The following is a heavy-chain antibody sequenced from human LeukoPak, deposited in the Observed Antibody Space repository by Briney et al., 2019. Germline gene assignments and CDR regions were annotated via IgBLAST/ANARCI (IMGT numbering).Heavy chain of an antibody. Sequence: PSETLSLTCTVSGGSISSYYWSWIRQPPGKGLEWIGYVYYSGSTNYNPSLKSRVTILVDTSKNQFSLKLSSVTAADTAVFYCARGIAAAASYYFDYWGQGTLVTVSS. V-gene: IGHV4-59*01. CDR2: VYYSGST. CDR3: ARGIAAAASYYFDY. D-gene: IGHD2-15*01. CDR1: GGSISSYY. J-gene: IGHJ4*02.